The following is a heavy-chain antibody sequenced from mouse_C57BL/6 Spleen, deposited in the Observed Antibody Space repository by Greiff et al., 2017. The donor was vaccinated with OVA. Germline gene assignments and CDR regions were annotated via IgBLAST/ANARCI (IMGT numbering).Heavy chain of an antibody. V-gene: IGHV1-62-2*01. Sequence: VQLQQSGAELVKPGASVKLSCKASGYTFTEYTIHWVKQRSGQGLEWIGWFYPGSGSIKYNEKFKDKATLTADKSSSPVYMALSRLTSEDSAVYFCARHGEICYYGIRNYYYYCGKGTTLTVSS. D-gene: IGHD1-1*01. CDR3: ARHGEICYYGIRNYYYY. J-gene: IGHJ2*01. CDR2: FYPGSGSI. CDR1: GYTFTEYT.